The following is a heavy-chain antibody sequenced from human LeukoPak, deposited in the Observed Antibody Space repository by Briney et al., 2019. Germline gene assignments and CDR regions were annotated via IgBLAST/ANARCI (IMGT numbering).Heavy chain of an antibody. CDR1: GFTFDDYA. J-gene: IGHJ4*02. CDR2: ISWDGGST. Sequence: GGSLRLSCAASGFTFDDYAMHWVRQAPGKGLEWVSLISWDGGSTYYADSVKGRFTISRDNSKNSLYLQMNSLRAEDTALYYCAKDGGFYGDEMEYYFDYWGQGTLVTVSS. D-gene: IGHD4-17*01. V-gene: IGHV3-43D*03. CDR3: AKDGGFYGDEMEYYFDY.